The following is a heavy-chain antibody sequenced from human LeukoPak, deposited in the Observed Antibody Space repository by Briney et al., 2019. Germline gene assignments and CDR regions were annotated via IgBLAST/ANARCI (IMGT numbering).Heavy chain of an antibody. J-gene: IGHJ3*02. CDR1: GGSISSSSYY. Sequence: SETLSLTCTVSGGSISSSSYYWGWIRQPPGKGLEWIGSIYYSGSTYYNPSLKSRVTISVDTSKNQFSLKLSSVTAADTAVYYCARLVNDAFDIWGQGTKVTVSS. CDR3: ARLVNDAFDI. CDR2: IYYSGST. V-gene: IGHV4-39*07. D-gene: IGHD4-23*01.